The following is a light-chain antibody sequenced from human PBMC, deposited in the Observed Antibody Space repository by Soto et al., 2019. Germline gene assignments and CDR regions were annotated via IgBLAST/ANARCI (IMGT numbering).Light chain of an antibody. CDR1: ESISTW. CDR3: QQYSRLWS. CDR2: GAS. Sequence: DIQMTQSPSSLSASVGDRVTITCRASESISTWLAWYQQKPGKAPNLLFYGASSLESGVPPRFSGDGSETDFTLTISSLQRDDFGTYYCQQYSRLWSFGQGTKVEIE. V-gene: IGKV1-5*03. J-gene: IGKJ1*01.